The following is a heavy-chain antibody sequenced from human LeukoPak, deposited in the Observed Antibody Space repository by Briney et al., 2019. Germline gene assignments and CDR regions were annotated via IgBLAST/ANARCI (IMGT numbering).Heavy chain of an antibody. D-gene: IGHD3-22*01. CDR3: AKALYDSSGDDAFDI. Sequence: GRSLRLSCKASGFTFSSYGMHWVRQAPGKGLEWMAVISYDGSNKYYADSVKGRFTISRDDSKNTLYLQMNSLRAEDTAVYYCAKALYDSSGDDAFDIWGQGTMVTVSS. CDR2: ISYDGSNK. J-gene: IGHJ3*02. CDR1: GFTFSSYG. V-gene: IGHV3-30*18.